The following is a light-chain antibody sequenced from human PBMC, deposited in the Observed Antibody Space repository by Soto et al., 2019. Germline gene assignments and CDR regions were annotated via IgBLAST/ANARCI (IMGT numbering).Light chain of an antibody. V-gene: IGKV1-9*01. CDR1: QGISSY. Sequence: DSQLTQSPSFLSASVGDRVTITCLASQGISSYLAWYQQKPGKAPKLLIYAASTLQSGVPSRFSGSGSGTEFTLTISSLQPEDFATYYCQQLNSYSFTFGPGTKVDIK. CDR3: QQLNSYSFT. CDR2: AAS. J-gene: IGKJ3*01.